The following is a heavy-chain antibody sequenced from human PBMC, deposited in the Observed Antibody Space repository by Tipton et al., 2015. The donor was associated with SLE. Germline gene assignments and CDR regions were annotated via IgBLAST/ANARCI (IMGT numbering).Heavy chain of an antibody. Sequence: SLRLSCAASRFTFSSYGMHWVRQAPGKGLEWVAFIRYDGSNKYYADSVKGRFTLSRDTSKNTLYLQMNSLRAEDTAVYYCASYDSSGYYRDAFDIWGQGTMVTVSS. CDR1: RFTFSSYG. CDR3: ASYDSSGYYRDAFDI. V-gene: IGHV3-30*02. CDR2: IRYDGSNK. J-gene: IGHJ3*02. D-gene: IGHD3-22*01.